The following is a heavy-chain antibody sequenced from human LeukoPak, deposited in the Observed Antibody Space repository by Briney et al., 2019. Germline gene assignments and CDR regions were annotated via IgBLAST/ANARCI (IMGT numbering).Heavy chain of an antibody. CDR1: GGSFSDSSYY. Sequence: MTSETLSLTCTVSGGSFSDSSYYWAWIRRPPGKGLEWIGSFYYDGKTYYNPSLESRVTVSVDRSKNQFFVRLTSVSAADTAVYYCARRAHLGMQIWGQGTLVTVSS. V-gene: IGHV4-39*01. D-gene: IGHD2-8*01. CDR2: FYYDGKT. J-gene: IGHJ3*02. CDR3: ARRAHLGMQI.